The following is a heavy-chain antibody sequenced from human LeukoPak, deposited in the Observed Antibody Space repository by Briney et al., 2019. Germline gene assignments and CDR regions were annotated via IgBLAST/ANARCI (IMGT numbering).Heavy chain of an antibody. CDR3: ARAVYGGDFDY. CDR1: GFTFSSYW. Sequence: GGSLRLSCAASGFTFSSYWMHWVRQAPGKGLVWVSRINSDGSSTSYADSVKGRFTISRDNAKNTLYLQMNSLRAEDTAVYCCARAVYGGDFDYWGQGTLVTVSS. CDR2: INSDGSST. V-gene: IGHV3-74*01. J-gene: IGHJ4*02. D-gene: IGHD5/OR15-5a*01.